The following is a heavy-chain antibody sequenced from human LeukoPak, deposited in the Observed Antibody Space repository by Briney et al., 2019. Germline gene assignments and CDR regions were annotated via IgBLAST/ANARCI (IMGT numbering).Heavy chain of an antibody. CDR3: AKEDRYYGDCLGQ. CDR2: IKEDGSEK. J-gene: IGHJ4*02. D-gene: IGHD2-21*02. Sequence: PGGSLRLSCAASGFIFSSFWMSWVRQPPGKGLEWVANIKEDGSEKYYVDSVRGRFTISRDNAKHFLYLQMNSLRVEATAVYYCAKEDRYYGDCLGQWGQGTLVTVSS. CDR1: GFIFSSFW. V-gene: IGHV3-7*03.